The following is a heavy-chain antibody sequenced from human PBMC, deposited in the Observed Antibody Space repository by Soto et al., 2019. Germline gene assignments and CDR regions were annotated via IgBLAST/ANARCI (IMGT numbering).Heavy chain of an antibody. D-gene: IGHD6-19*01. V-gene: IGHV3-30-3*01. CDR2: MSYDGTNT. CDR1: GFMFSAYA. Sequence: QVQLVESGGGVVQPGASLRLSCTASGFMFSAYAMLWVRQAPGKGLEWVAAMSYDGTNTYYADSLKGRFTISRDNSKNKLFLQMSSLTADDSAVYYCAREPSPYTSGWYGIDFWGLGTLVTVS. J-gene: IGHJ4*01. CDR3: AREPSPYTSGWYGIDF.